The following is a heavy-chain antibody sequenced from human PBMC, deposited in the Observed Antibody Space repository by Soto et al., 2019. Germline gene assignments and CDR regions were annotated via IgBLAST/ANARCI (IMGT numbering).Heavy chain of an antibody. CDR2: ISAYNGNI. V-gene: IGHV1-18*01. J-gene: IGHJ4*02. CDR3: ARDEDSGWNYFDY. CDR1: GYTFSNYG. D-gene: IGHD6-19*01. Sequence: PSVKVSCKASGYTFSNYGINWVRHSPGQGLEWMGWISAYNGNINYAQKLQGRVTVTTDTSTSTTYMELRSLRSDDTAVYYCARDEDSGWNYFDYWGQGTLVTVSS.